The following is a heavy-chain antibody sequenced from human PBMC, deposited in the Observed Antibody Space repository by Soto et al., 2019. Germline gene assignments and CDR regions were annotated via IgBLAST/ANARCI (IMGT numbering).Heavy chain of an antibody. V-gene: IGHV1-69*06. Sequence: SVKVSCKASGGTFSSHAISWVRQAPGQGLEWMGGIIPIFGTANYAQKFQGRVTITADKSTSTAYMELSSLRSEDTAVYYCARDQTKYYYYYGMDVWGQGTTVTVSS. CDR1: GGTFSSHA. CDR2: IIPIFGTA. CDR3: ARDQTKYYYYYGMDV. J-gene: IGHJ6*02.